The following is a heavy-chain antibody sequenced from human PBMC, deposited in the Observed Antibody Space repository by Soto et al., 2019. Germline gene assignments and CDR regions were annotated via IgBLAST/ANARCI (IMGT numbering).Heavy chain of an antibody. V-gene: IGHV4-34*01. CDR2: INHSGST. CDR3: ARGPGTALRFLEWSKSRTGYYYYMDV. J-gene: IGHJ6*03. Sequence: SETLSLTCAVYGGSFSGYYWSWIRQPPGKGLEWIGEINHSGSTNYNPSLKSRVTISVDTSKNQFSLKLSSVTAADTAVYYCARGPGTALRFLEWSKSRTGYYYYMDVWGKGTTVTVSS. D-gene: IGHD3-3*01. CDR1: GGSFSGYY.